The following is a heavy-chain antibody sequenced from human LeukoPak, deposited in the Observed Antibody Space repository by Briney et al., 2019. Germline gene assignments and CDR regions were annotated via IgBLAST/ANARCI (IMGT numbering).Heavy chain of an antibody. V-gene: IGHV4-34*01. D-gene: IGHD2-8*01. J-gene: IGHJ5*02. CDR2: INHSGST. CDR1: GGSFSGYY. Sequence: SETLSLTCAVYGGSFSGYYWSWIRQPPGKGLEWIGEINHSGSTNYNPSLKSRVTISIDTSKNQFSLKLSSVTAADTAVYYCARGPYEANWFDPRGQGTLVTVSS. CDR3: ARGPYEANWFDP.